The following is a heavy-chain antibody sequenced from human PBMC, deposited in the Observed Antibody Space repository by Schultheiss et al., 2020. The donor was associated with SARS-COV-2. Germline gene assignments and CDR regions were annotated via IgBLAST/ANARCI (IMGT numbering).Heavy chain of an antibody. J-gene: IGHJ3*02. V-gene: IGHV4-59*12. Sequence: SETLSLTCTVSGGSISSYYWSWIRQPPGKGLEWIGEIYHSGSTNYNPSLKSRVTMSVDTSKNQFSLKLSSVTAADTAVYYCARTYYYDSSGYLAGAFDIWGQGTMVTVSS. D-gene: IGHD3-22*01. CDR2: IYHSGST. CDR1: GGSISSYY. CDR3: ARTYYYDSSGYLAGAFDI.